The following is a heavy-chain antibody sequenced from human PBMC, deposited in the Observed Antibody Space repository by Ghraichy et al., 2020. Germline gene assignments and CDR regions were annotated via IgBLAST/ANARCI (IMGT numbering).Heavy chain of an antibody. CDR2: IKSDGSDS. D-gene: IGHD4-17*01. CDR1: GSTFSRHW. J-gene: IGHJ4*02. Sequence: GGSLRLSCAASGSTFSRHWMSWARQAPGKGLEWVASIKSDGSDSFYLDSVKGRFTISRDNAENSVSLEMTSLRAEDTAIYYCARDPYGDYKYGGTDYWGRGTLISVSS. V-gene: IGHV3-7*01. CDR3: ARDPYGDYKYGGTDY.